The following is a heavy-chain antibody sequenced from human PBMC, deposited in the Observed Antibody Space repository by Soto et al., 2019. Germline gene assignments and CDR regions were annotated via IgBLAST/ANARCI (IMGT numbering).Heavy chain of an antibody. D-gene: IGHD6-19*01. V-gene: IGHV3-74*01. CDR2: INSGASTT. CDR3: ARGPSGWFGYDY. Sequence: GSLRLSCAASGFTFSSSWMHWVRQAPGKGLVWVSRINSGASTTKYADSVKGRFTISRDNAKNTLYLQMDSLTAEDTAVYYCARGPSGWFGYDYWGQGTLVTVSS. CDR1: GFTFSSSW. J-gene: IGHJ4*02.